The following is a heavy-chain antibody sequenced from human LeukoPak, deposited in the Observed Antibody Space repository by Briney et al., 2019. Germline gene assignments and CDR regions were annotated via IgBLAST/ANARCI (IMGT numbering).Heavy chain of an antibody. CDR2: TRNKANSYTT. CDR1: GFTFSDHY. J-gene: IGHJ4*02. Sequence: PGGSLRLSCAASGFTFSDHYMDWVRQAPGKGLEWVGRTRNKANSYTTEYAASVKGRFTISRDDSKNSLYLQMNSLKTEDTAVYYCARVGGSYLGTDFFDYWGQGTLVTVSS. V-gene: IGHV3-72*01. CDR3: ARVGGSYLGTDFFDY. D-gene: IGHD1-26*01.